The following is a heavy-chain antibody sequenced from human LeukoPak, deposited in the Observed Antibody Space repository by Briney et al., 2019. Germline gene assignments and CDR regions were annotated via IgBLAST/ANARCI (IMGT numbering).Heavy chain of an antibody. D-gene: IGHD1-26*01. CDR2: IKQDGTEK. CDR3: ARRSGRVEFDI. V-gene: IGHV3-7*01. CDR1: GFSFTTYW. Sequence: GGSLRLSCAASGFSFTTYWMSWVRQAPGKGLEWVANIKQDGTEKYYVDSVKGRFTISRDNAKNSLYLQMNSLRAEDTAVYYCARRSGRVEFDIWGQGTMVTVSS. J-gene: IGHJ3*02.